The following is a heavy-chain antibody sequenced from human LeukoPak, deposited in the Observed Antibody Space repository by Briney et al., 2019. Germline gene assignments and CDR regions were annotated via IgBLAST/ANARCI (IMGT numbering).Heavy chain of an antibody. CDR1: GFTFSSYW. D-gene: IGHD2-15*01. V-gene: IGHV3-7*01. Sequence: GGXXXLXXXASGFTFSSYWMSWXXXAPXXXXXXXAXIXQDGSEKYYVDSVKGRFTISRDNAKNSLYLQMNSLRAEDTAVYYCARGACLGYCSGVAFDIWGQGTMVTVSS. J-gene: IGHJ3*02. CDR3: ARGACLGYCSGVAFDI. CDR2: IXQDGSEK.